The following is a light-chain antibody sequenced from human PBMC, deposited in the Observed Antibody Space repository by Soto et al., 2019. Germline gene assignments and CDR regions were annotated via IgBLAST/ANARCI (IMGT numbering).Light chain of an antibody. CDR2: GNN. J-gene: IGLJ1*01. CDR1: SSNIGSNY. CDR3: AAWDDSLSGHV. V-gene: IGLV1-47*01. Sequence: QSVLTQPPSASGTPGQRVTISCSGSSSNIGSNYVFWYQQFPGTAPKLLISGNNQRPSGVPDRFSGSKSGTSASLAISGLRSEDEADYYCAAWDDSLSGHVCGTGSKVTVL.